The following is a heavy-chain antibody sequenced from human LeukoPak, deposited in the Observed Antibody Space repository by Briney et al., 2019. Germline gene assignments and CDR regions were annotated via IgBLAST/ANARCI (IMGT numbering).Heavy chain of an antibody. CDR3: ARDNYGGSSWYYFDY. D-gene: IGHD6-13*01. CDR1: GFSFSSYG. CDR2: IWYDGSNK. Sequence: GQTLTLTCAAPGFSFSSYGMHWVSQATGTGLDSPPAIWYDGSNKYYADSVKGRLTISRDNSKNTLYLQMNSLRAEDTAVYYCARDNYGGSSWYYFDYWGQGTLVTVSS. V-gene: IGHV3-33*01. J-gene: IGHJ4*02.